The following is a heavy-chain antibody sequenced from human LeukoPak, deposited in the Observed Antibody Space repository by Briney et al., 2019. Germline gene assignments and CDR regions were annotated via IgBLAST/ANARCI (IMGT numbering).Heavy chain of an antibody. CDR2: IYSGGST. Sequence: QPGGSLRLSCAASGFTVSSNYMSWVRQAPGKGLEWVSVIYSGGSTYYADSVKGRFTISRDNSKNTLYLQMNSLRAEDTAVYYCASSAFYYYMDVWGKGTTVTISS. J-gene: IGHJ6*03. V-gene: IGHV3-53*01. D-gene: IGHD6-25*01. CDR3: ASSAFYYYMDV. CDR1: GFTVSSNY.